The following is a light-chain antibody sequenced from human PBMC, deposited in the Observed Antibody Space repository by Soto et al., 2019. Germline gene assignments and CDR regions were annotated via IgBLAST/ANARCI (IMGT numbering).Light chain of an antibody. J-gene: IGKJ1*01. CDR3: QQDNSFPRT. CDR2: AAS. CDR1: QGISSW. Sequence: DIQMTQSPSSVSASVGDRVTITCRASQGISSWLAWYPQKPGKAPKLLIYAASSLQSGVPSRFSGSGSGTDFTLTISSLQPEDFAIYYCQQDNSFPRTFGQGTKVEIK. V-gene: IGKV1-12*01.